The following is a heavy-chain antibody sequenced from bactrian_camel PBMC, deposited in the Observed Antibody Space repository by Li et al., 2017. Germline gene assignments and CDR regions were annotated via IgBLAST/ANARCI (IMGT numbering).Heavy chain of an antibody. CDR3: ATDWRTSNCY. CDR1: GFTASGYY. CDR2: IDPDSDSSST. V-gene: IGHV3-2*01. D-gene: IGHD1*01. Sequence: QLVESGGGLVQPGGSLRVSCAASGFTASGYYMSWVRQAPGKGLEWVSTIDPDSDSSSTHYVDSVKGRFTISRDTAKNTVYLQMNNLKSEDTALYYCATDWRTSNCYWGQGTQVTVS. J-gene: IGHJ4*01.